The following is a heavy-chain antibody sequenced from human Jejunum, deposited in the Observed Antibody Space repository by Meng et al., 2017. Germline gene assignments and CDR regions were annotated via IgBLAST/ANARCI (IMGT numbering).Heavy chain of an antibody. CDR1: GDSISSTSW. V-gene: IGHV4-4*02. CDR3: ARGVGDIRFGFDY. CDR2: IYHSGRS. Sequence: QVHLQGSGPGLGKPSGTLSLTCEVSGDSISSTSWWDWLRQPPGKGLEWIGEIYHSGRSNFIPSLKSRVSISLDESKNQFSLTLNSVTAADTAVYYCARGVGDIRFGFDYWGQGILVTVSS. D-gene: IGHD3-16*01. J-gene: IGHJ4*02.